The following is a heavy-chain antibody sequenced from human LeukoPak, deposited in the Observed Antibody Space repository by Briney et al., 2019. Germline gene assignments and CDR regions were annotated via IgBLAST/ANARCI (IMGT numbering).Heavy chain of an antibody. CDR2: VYYTGST. CDR3: ARDRYCSSTSCYRENYYYYYYMDV. V-gene: IGHV4-39*07. CDR1: GGSISSGGYY. D-gene: IGHD2-2*02. Sequence: SETLSLTCTVSGGSISSGGYYWSWIRQPPGKGLEWIGSVYYTGSTYYNPSLKSRVTIYVDTSKKQFSVTLSSVTAADTAVYYCARDRYCSSTSCYRENYYYYYYMDVWGKGTTVTVSS. J-gene: IGHJ6*03.